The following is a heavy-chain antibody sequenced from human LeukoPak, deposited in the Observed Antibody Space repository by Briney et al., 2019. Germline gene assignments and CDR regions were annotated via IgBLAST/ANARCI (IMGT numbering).Heavy chain of an antibody. Sequence: GASVKVSCKASGYTFTSYYMHWVRQAPGQGLQWMGIINPSGGSTSYAQKFQGRVTMTRDTSTSTVYMELSSLRSEDTAVYYCARDSTIRGAFDIWGQGTMVTVSS. J-gene: IGHJ3*02. CDR2: INPSGGST. CDR3: ARDSTIRGAFDI. V-gene: IGHV1-46*01. CDR1: GYTFTSYY. D-gene: IGHD3-10*01.